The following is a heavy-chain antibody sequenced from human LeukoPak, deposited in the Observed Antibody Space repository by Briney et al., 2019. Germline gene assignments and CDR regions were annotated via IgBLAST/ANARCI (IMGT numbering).Heavy chain of an antibody. J-gene: IGHJ4*02. D-gene: IGHD2-2*01. CDR1: GFTFRNYW. CDR3: ARDARVVIDY. V-gene: IGHV3-7*01. Sequence: AGGSLRLSCAASGFTFRNYWMSWVRPAPGKGPEWVANINLDGSEKYYVDSVKGRFTISRDNAKNSLYLQMISLRAEDTAVYYCARDARVVIDYWGQGTLVTVSS. CDR2: INLDGSEK.